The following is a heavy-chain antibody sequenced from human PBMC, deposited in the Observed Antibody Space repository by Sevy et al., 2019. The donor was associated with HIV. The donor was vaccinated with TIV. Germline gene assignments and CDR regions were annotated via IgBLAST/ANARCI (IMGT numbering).Heavy chain of an antibody. Sequence: GGSLRLSCAASGFTFSSYSMNWVRQAPGKGLEWVSYISSSSTIYYADSVKGRFTISRDNAKNSLYLQMNSLRAEDTAVYYCARDLGDSSGWYGGYFDYWGQGTLVTVSS. CDR3: ARDLGDSSGWYGGYFDY. D-gene: IGHD6-19*01. J-gene: IGHJ4*02. CDR2: ISSSSTI. V-gene: IGHV3-48*01. CDR1: GFTFSSYS.